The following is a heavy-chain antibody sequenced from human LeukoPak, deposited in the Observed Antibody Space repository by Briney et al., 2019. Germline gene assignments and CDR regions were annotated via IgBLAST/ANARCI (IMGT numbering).Heavy chain of an antibody. CDR2: INTDGTED. J-gene: IGHJ4*02. Sequence: GGSLRLSCAVSGFSFGSFWMSWVRQAPGGGPEWVANINTDGTEDYYVDSVRGRFTISRDNAKNSLYLQMNSLRAEDTALYYCAKDISGSYYRNYFDYWGQGTLVTVSS. V-gene: IGHV3-7*03. CDR1: GFSFGSFW. CDR3: AKDISGSYYRNYFDY. D-gene: IGHD1-26*01.